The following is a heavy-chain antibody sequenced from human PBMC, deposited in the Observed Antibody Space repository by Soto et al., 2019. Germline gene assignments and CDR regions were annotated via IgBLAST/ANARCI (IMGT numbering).Heavy chain of an antibody. CDR1: GFTFSSYA. D-gene: IGHD4-17*01. CDR3: AKDLGTVTTLIPYYFDY. V-gene: IGHV3-23*01. Sequence: EVQLLESGGGLVQPGGSLRLSCAASGFTFSSYAMSWVRQAPGKGLEWVSATSGSGGSTYYADSVKGRFTISRDNSKNTLYLQMNSLRADDTAVYYCAKDLGTVTTLIPYYFDYWGQGTLVTVSS. CDR2: TSGSGGST. J-gene: IGHJ4*02.